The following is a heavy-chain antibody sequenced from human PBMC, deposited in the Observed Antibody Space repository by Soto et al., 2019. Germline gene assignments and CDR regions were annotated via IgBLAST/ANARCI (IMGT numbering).Heavy chain of an antibody. CDR1: GGTFSSYA. V-gene: IGHV1-69*06. Sequence: VQLVQSGAEVKKPGSSVKVSCKASGGTFSSYAISWVRQAPGQGLEWMGGIIPIFGTANYAQKFQGRVTITADKSTSTAYMELSSLRSEDTAVYYCARIPDLLSWSGPETWFDPWGQGTLVTVSS. CDR3: ARIPDLLSWSGPETWFDP. J-gene: IGHJ5*02. D-gene: IGHD3-3*01. CDR2: IIPIFGTA.